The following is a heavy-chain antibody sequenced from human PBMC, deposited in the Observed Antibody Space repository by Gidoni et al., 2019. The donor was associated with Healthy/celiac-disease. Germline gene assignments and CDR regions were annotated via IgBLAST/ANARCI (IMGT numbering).Heavy chain of an antibody. CDR1: GFTFSSYG. V-gene: IGHV3-33*01. D-gene: IGHD6-19*01. Sequence: QVQLVESGGGVVQPGRSLRLSCAASGFTFSSYGMPWVRQAPGKGLEWVAVIWYDGSNKYYADSVKGRFTISRDNSKNTLYLQMNSLRAEDTAVYYCASGMHTVAGTKWGTFNYYYGMDVWGQGTTVTVSS. J-gene: IGHJ6*02. CDR3: ASGMHTVAGTKWGTFNYYYGMDV. CDR2: IWYDGSNK.